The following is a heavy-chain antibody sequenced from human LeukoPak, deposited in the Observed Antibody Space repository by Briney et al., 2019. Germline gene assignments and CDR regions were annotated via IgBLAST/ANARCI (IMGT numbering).Heavy chain of an antibody. CDR3: AREGLRNVHNPLGY. Sequence: SETLSLTCAVYGGSLSGYYWTWIRQPPGEDVKGFGEIKQSERTNYNPSLKSRVTISIDTSKNQFSLKLTSVTAADTAVYYCAREGLRNVHNPLGYRGQGTLVTVPS. D-gene: IGHD5-24*01. CDR1: GGSLSGYY. V-gene: IGHV4-34*01. J-gene: IGHJ4*02. CDR2: IKQSERT.